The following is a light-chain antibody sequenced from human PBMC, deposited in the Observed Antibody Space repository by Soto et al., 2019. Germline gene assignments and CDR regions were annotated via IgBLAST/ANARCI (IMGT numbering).Light chain of an antibody. CDR1: SSDVGDYNY. J-gene: IGLJ1*01. V-gene: IGLV2-14*01. CDR2: EVS. CDR3: GSYRGSNLHV. Sequence: QSALTQPASVSGSPGQSITISCTGTSSDVGDYNYVSWYQQHPGKAPKLMIFEVSHRPSGVSNRFSGSKSGNTASLTISGLQAEDEADYYCGSYRGSNLHVFGSGTQLTVL.